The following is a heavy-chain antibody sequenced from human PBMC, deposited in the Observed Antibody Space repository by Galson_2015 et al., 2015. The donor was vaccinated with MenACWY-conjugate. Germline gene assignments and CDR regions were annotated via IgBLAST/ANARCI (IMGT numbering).Heavy chain of an antibody. Sequence: SLRLSCAASGFTFNTYNMNWVRQAPGKGLEWVSSISSSSSYIYYADSVKGRFTVSRDNAKNSLHLQMNSLRAEDTAVYYCARNALVWELLNWFDPWGQGTLVTVSS. D-gene: IGHD1-26*01. CDR1: GFTFNTYN. J-gene: IGHJ5*02. V-gene: IGHV3-21*01. CDR3: ARNALVWELLNWFDP. CDR2: ISSSSSYI.